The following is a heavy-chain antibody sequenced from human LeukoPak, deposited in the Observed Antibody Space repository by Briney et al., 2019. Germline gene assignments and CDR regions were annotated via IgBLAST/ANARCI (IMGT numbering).Heavy chain of an antibody. Sequence: GGSLRLSCEASGFIFSNYGMHWVRQAPGKGLEWLALIWYDGQTKFYADSVKGRFTISRDNSGNTLFLHMTSLRVEDTAVYYCAREWGRIAVAGGPGYWGQGALATVSS. D-gene: IGHD6-19*01. J-gene: IGHJ4*02. CDR3: AREWGRIAVAGGPGY. CDR2: IWYDGQTK. CDR1: GFIFSNYG. V-gene: IGHV3-33*01.